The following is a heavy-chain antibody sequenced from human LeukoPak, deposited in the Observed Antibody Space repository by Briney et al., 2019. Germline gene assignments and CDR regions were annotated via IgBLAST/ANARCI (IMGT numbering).Heavy chain of an antibody. CDR3: ARRNRGVVGAPFDY. Sequence: SETLSLTCAVYGGSFSGYFWSWIRQPPGKGLEWIGEINHSGSTNYNPSLKSRVTISVDTSKNQFSLKLSSVTAADTAVYYCARRNRGVVGAPFDYWGQGTLVTVSS. CDR1: GGSFSGYF. V-gene: IGHV4-34*01. CDR2: INHSGST. J-gene: IGHJ4*02. D-gene: IGHD1-26*01.